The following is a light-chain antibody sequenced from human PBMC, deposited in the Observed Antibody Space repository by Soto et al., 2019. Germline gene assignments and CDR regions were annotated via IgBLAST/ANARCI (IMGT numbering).Light chain of an antibody. V-gene: IGLV2-14*03. CDR1: SNYSSSHDQ. CDR2: AVS. CDR3: ISYTDRQSYL. Sequence: HSALTQPSSVSGPPGQPNTTSGSGPSNYSSSHDQIAWYQQFPGKSPNLILYAVSDRPSGVSDRFSGSKSGISASLTIFGLQTEDEADYYCISYTDRQSYLFGTGTKVTVL. J-gene: IGLJ1*01.